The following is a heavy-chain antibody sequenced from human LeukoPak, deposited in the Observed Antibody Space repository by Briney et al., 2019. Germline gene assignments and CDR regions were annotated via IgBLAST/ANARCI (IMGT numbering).Heavy chain of an antibody. D-gene: IGHD5-18*01. Sequence: PGGSLRLSCAASGFTFSSYWMHWVRQAPGKGLVWVSRIDSDGSNTNYADSVKGRFTVSRDNAKNTLYLQMNSLRAEDTAVYYCARAVDTAMAPWGQGTLVTVSS. CDR2: IDSDGSNT. CDR3: ARAVDTAMAP. V-gene: IGHV3-74*01. J-gene: IGHJ5*02. CDR1: GFTFSSYW.